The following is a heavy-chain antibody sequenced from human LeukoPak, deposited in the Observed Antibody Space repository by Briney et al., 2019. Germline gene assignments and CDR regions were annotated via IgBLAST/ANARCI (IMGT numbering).Heavy chain of an antibody. D-gene: IGHD6-19*01. J-gene: IGHJ4*02. V-gene: IGHV3-33*06. CDR3: AKAAGYSSGWPFEY. CDR1: GFTFSSYG. CDR2: IWHDGSNK. Sequence: PGGSLRLSCAASGFTFSSYGIHWVRQAPGKGLEWVAVIWHDGSNKYYADSVKGRFTISRDNSKNTLYLQMNSLRAEDTAFYYCAKAAGYSSGWPFEYWGQGTLVTVSS.